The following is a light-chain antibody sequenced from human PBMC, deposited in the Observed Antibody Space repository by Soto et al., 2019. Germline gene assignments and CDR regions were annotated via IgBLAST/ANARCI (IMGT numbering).Light chain of an antibody. Sequence: SVLTQLASVSGSPVPSSTISCIGTSSDIGPYNYVSWYQQHPDKAPQIILSEVTNRPSGASDRFSGSKSGNAAFLTISGLQAEYEADYYCRSYSSSATPYVFGAGTKGTVL. V-gene: IGLV2-14*01. CDR1: SSDIGPYNY. CDR2: EVT. CDR3: RSYSSSATPYV. J-gene: IGLJ1*01.